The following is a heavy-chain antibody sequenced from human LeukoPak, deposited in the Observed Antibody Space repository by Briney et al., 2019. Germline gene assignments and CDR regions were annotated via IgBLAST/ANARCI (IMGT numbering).Heavy chain of an antibody. V-gene: IGHV4-39*01. CDR1: GGSISSSSYY. D-gene: IGHD2-15*01. CDR2: IYYSGST. Sequence: PSETLSLTCTVSGGSISSSSYYWGWIRQPPGKGLEWIGSIYYSGSTYYNPSLKSRVTISVDTSKNQFSLKLSSVTAADTAVYYCCSGEHRDYMDVWGKGTTVTVSS. CDR3: CSGEHRDYMDV. J-gene: IGHJ6*03.